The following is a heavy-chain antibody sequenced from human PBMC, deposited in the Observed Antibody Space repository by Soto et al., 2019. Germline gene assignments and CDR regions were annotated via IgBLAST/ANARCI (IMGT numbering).Heavy chain of an antibody. Sequence: QVHLVQSGPEVKKPGASVKVSCKASGYAFTSYGITWVRQAPGQGLEWMGWISAYNGNTNYAQRFQGRLTMTTDTSTSTAYMELRSLRSDDTAVDYCARDTSSDYWGQGTLVTVSS. CDR3: ARDTSSDY. CDR2: ISAYNGNT. V-gene: IGHV1-18*01. D-gene: IGHD2-2*01. CDR1: GYAFTSYG. J-gene: IGHJ4*02.